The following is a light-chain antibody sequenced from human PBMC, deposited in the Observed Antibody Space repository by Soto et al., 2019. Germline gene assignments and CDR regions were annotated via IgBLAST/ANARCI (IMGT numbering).Light chain of an antibody. J-gene: IGKJ3*01. CDR2: GAS. CDR1: QNVVYNY. Sequence: VLTQSPCTLSLSPGDRATLSCRASQNVVYNYLAWYQQKPGQAPILLIYGASSRATGIPDRFIGSGSGTEFTLTISRVEPEDLAVYWCQQYGSAPFTFGPGTKVDI. CDR3: QQYGSAPFT. V-gene: IGKV3-20*01.